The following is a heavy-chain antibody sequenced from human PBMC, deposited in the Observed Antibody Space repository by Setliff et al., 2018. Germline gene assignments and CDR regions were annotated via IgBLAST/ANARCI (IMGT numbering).Heavy chain of an antibody. D-gene: IGHD2-15*01. J-gene: IGHJ5*01. V-gene: IGHV4-39*01. CDR3: ARARYCSGGRCYWTWLDS. Sequence: PSETLSLTCTVSGGYIARSYFYWGWIRQSPGKGLEWIGTMYYSGKTFYMPSLQSRVTISADTSTNQLSLKLSSVTAADTAVYYCARARYCSGGRCYWTWLDSWAQGTLVTVSS. CDR1: GGYIARSYFY. CDR2: MYYSGKT.